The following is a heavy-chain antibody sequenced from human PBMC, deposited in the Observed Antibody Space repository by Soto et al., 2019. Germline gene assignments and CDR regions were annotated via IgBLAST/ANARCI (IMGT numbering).Heavy chain of an antibody. CDR1: GYTFTSYD. V-gene: IGHV1-8*01. D-gene: IGHD3-22*01. Sequence: QVQLVQSGAEVKKPVASVKVSCKASGYTFTSYDINWVRQATGQGLEWMGWMDPNSGNTGYAQKFQGRVTMTRNTTISTAYMELSSLRYEATAVYYCARGTFTYYYDSSDDYWGQGTLVTVSS. CDR3: ARGTFTYYYDSSDDY. J-gene: IGHJ4*02. CDR2: MDPNSGNT.